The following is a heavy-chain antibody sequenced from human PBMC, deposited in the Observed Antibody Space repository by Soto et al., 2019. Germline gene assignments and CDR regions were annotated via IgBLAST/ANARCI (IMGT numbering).Heavy chain of an antibody. CDR1: GASISSYY. J-gene: IGHJ4*02. Sequence: SETLSLTCTVSGASISSYYWSWIRQSPGKGLEWIGYISYSGGTNYNPSLRGRVTISLDTSKNQFPLKLNSLTAEDTAMYYCARGERLGLDYWGQGTLVT. CDR2: ISYSGGT. V-gene: IGHV4-59*01. D-gene: IGHD6-19*01. CDR3: ARGERLGLDY.